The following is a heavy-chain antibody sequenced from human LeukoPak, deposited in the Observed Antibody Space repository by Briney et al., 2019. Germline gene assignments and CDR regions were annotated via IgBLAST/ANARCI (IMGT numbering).Heavy chain of an antibody. J-gene: IGHJ4*02. V-gene: IGHV5-51*01. D-gene: IGHD3-10*01. CDR3: ARRMGWGDTYIYFDY. CDR2: IYPGSDT. CDR1: GYSFSSYW. Sequence: GESLKISCKGSGYSFSSYWIGWVRQMPGKGLGWMGIIYPGSDTRYSPSFQGQVTISADKSISTAYLQWVSPKASDTAMYYCARRMGWGDTYIYFDYWGQGTLVTVSS.